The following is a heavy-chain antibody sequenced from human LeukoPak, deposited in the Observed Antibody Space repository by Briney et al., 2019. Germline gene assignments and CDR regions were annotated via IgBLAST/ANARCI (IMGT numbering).Heavy chain of an antibody. Sequence: GGSLRLSCAASGFTFSSYAMSWVRQAPGKGLEWVSAISGSGGSTYYADSVKGRFTISRDNSKNTLYLQMNSLRAEDTAVYYCAKSYYYYDSSGSILGYWGQGTLVTVSS. V-gene: IGHV3-23*01. CDR2: ISGSGGST. CDR3: AKSYYYYDSSGSILGY. D-gene: IGHD3-22*01. J-gene: IGHJ4*02. CDR1: GFTFSSYA.